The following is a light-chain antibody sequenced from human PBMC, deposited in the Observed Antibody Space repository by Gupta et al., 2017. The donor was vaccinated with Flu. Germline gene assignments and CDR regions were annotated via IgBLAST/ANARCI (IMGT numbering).Light chain of an antibody. V-gene: IGKV2-28*01. CDR3: WRPLHNPSVT. CDR2: MGY. CDR1: QSLLHSSGYNY. Sequence: DIEMPQSPLSLPVSFGEPDTISCRSSQSLLHSSGYNYWYLEMDNPGQGPHLMIYMGYNRASGVPDRCSYSGYGTEFTLKISRGGAEDVGVYDFWRPLHNPSVTFGRGTQVEIK. J-gene: IGKJ5*01.